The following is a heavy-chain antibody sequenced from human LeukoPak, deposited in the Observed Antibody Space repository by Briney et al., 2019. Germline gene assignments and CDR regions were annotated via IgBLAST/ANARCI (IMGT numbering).Heavy chain of an antibody. Sequence: SQTLSLTCAISGDSVSSNSVAWSWIRQSPSRGLEWLGRTYYRSKWSNDYAVSVKSRMTINPDTTKNQFSLQLSSVTPEDTAVYYCARDWFSGGYYRFDSWGQGTLVTVSS. CDR2: TYYRSKWSN. CDR1: GDSVSSNSVA. V-gene: IGHV6-1*01. J-gene: IGHJ4*02. CDR3: ARDWFSGGYYRFDS. D-gene: IGHD1-26*01.